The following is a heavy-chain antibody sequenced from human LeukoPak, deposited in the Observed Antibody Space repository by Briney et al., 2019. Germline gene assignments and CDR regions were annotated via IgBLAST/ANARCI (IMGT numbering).Heavy chain of an antibody. CDR1: GDGFSSNNVA. CDR3: ARSVRSHYSHYYGMDV. D-gene: IGHD2-8*01. CDR2: TYFRSKWLY. J-gene: IGHJ6*04. V-gene: IGHV6-1*01. Sequence: PSQTLSLTCAISGDGFSSNNVAWNWIRQSPSRGLEWLVRTYFRSKWLYDYASSVKSRIIVNADTSTNQFSLQLKSMTPEDTAVYYCARSVRSHYSHYYGMDVWGRGTTVIVSA.